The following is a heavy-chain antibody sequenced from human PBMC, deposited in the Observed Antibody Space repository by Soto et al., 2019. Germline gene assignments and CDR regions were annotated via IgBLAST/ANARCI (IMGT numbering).Heavy chain of an antibody. CDR1: GFTFSSYS. CDR2: ISSSSSTI. V-gene: IGHV3-48*01. Sequence: EVQLVESGGGLVRPGGSLRLSCAASGFTFSSYSMNWVRQAPGKGLEWVSYISSSSSTIYYADSVKGRFTISRDNAKNSLYLQMNSLRAEDTAVYYCAREGYYYYYGMDAWGQGTTVTVSS. J-gene: IGHJ6*02. CDR3: AREGYYYYYGMDA.